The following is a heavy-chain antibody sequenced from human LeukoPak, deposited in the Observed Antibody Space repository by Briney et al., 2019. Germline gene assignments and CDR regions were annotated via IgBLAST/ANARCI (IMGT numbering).Heavy chain of an antibody. CDR3: ARVSSSSKVWFDP. CDR1: GFTFSSYW. D-gene: IGHD6-6*01. J-gene: IGHJ5*02. CDR2: INSDGSST. Sequence: GSLRLSRAASGFTFSSYWMHWVRQAPGKGLVWVSRINSDGSSTSYADSVKGRFTISRDNAKNTLYLQMNSLRAEDTAVYYCARVSSSSKVWFDPWGQGTLVTVSS. V-gene: IGHV3-74*01.